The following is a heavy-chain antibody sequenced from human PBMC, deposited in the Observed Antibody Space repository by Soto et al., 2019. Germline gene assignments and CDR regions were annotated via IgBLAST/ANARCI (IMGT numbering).Heavy chain of an antibody. D-gene: IGHD6-13*01. CDR2: IYYSGNA. V-gene: IGHV4-39*01. J-gene: IGHJ4*02. Sequence: PSETLSLTCTVSGGSISSGSYYWGWVRQPPGKWLERIGSIYYSGNAYYNPSLKSRVAVSVDTSKNQFSLKVTSVTATDTAVYYCARHKDTSSRYLLPDFWGQGTLVTVSS. CDR1: GGSISSGSYY. CDR3: ARHKDTSSRYLLPDF.